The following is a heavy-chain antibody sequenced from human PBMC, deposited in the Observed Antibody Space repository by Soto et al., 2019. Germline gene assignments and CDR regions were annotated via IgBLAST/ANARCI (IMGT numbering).Heavy chain of an antibody. D-gene: IGHD1-1*01. J-gene: IGHJ4*02. CDR3: ARKAWTRLDY. V-gene: IGHV4-4*02. CDR2: VFHSGSV. Sequence: SETLSLTCGVSGGSLSTPVWWTWVRLTPGKGLEWIGEVFHSGSVNYNPSLQSRVTISVDKSTNHFSLRLTCVTAADTAVYYYARKAWTRLDYWGQGALVTVSS. CDR1: GGSLSTPVW.